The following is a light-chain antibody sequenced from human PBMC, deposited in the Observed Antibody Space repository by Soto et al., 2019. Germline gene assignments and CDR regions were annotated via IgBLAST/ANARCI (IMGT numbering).Light chain of an antibody. Sequence: QSALTQPASVSGSPGQSITISCTGTNSDVGGYDRVSWYQHHPGKAPKLLIFEVYNRPSGISDRFSGSKSGDTASLTISGLQAEDEADYYCISYIPSTTTHWVFGGGTKVTV. V-gene: IGLV2-14*01. CDR3: ISYIPSTTTHWV. J-gene: IGLJ3*02. CDR2: EVY. CDR1: NSDVGGYDR.